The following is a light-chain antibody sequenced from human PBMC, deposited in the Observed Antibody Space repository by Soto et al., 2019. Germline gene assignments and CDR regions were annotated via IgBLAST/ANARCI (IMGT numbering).Light chain of an antibody. J-gene: IGKJ1*01. V-gene: IGKV3-20*01. CDR1: QSVSSSY. CDR2: GAS. CDR3: QQYNNWPSWT. Sequence: EIVLTQSPGTLSLSPGERATFSCRASQSVSSSYIAWYQQKRGQAPRRLIYGASIRATGIPDRFSGSGSGTDFTLTISSLQSEDFAVYYCQQYNNWPSWTFGQGTKVDIK.